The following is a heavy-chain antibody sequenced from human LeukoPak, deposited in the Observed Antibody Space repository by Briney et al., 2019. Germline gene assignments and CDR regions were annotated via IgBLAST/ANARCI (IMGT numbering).Heavy chain of an antibody. D-gene: IGHD2/OR15-2a*01. V-gene: IGHV2-70*11. CDR2: IDWDDDK. CDR1: GISPGTRGLC. J-gene: IGHJ4*02. CDR3: ARSYFRGYFDY. Sequence: SGPALVKPPQTLTLTCTFSGISPGTRGLCVSWIRQPPGKALEWLARIDWDDDKYYSTSLKTRLTISKDTSKNQVVLTMTNMDPVDTATYYCARSYFRGYFDYWGQGTLVTVSS.